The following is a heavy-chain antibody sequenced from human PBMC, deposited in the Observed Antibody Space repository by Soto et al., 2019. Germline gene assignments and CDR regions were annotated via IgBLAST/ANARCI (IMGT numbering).Heavy chain of an antibody. V-gene: IGHV4-34*01. Sequence: QVQLQQWGAGLLKPSETLSLTCAVNGGSLTGYYWRWIRQPPGKGLEWIGEIKDGGSTNYSPSLRGRATISSDTSSNPFSLKLISVTAADTAVYYCARGQEGIVATHWDQGALVTVSS. D-gene: IGHD5-12*01. J-gene: IGHJ4*02. CDR1: GGSLTGYY. CDR2: IKDGGST. CDR3: ARGQEGIVATH.